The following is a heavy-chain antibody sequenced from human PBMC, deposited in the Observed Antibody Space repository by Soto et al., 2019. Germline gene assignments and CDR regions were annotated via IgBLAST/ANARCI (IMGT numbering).Heavy chain of an antibody. Sequence: QVQLQESGPGLVKPSETLSLTCTVSGGSISSYYWSWIRQPPGKGLEWIGYIYYSGSTNYNPSLKSRVTISVDTSKNQYSLKLSSVTAADTAVYYCAREGIAADAFDIWGQGTMVTVSS. D-gene: IGHD6-13*01. CDR1: GGSISSYY. CDR2: IYYSGST. J-gene: IGHJ3*02. V-gene: IGHV4-59*01. CDR3: AREGIAADAFDI.